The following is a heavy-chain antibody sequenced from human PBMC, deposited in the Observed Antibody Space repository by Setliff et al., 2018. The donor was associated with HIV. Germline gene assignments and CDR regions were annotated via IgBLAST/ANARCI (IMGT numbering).Heavy chain of an antibody. CDR3: ARRGQFFDD. J-gene: IGHJ4*02. CDR2: IKEDGAEK. CDR1: GFTFSNYW. V-gene: IGHV3-7*01. Sequence: GGSLRLSCAASGFTFSNYWMTWVRQAPGKGLEWVANIKEDGAEKNYVDSVKGRFTISRDNAKNSLYLQMNSPRAEDTAVYYCARRGQFFDDWGPGTLVTVSS.